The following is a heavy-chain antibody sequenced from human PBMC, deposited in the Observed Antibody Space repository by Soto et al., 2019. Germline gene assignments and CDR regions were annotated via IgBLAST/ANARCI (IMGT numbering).Heavy chain of an antibody. Sequence: GGSLRLSCAASVFTFSSYAMHGVRQAPGKGLEWVAVISYDGSNKYYADSVKGRFTISRDNSKNTLYLQMNSLRAEDTAVYYCARDGGDRTHRPYSSRFYWFDPWGEGTLVTVSS. V-gene: IGHV3-30-3*01. J-gene: IGHJ5*02. CDR2: ISYDGSNK. CDR3: ARDGGDRTHRPYSSRFYWFDP. D-gene: IGHD6-13*01. CDR1: VFTFSSYA.